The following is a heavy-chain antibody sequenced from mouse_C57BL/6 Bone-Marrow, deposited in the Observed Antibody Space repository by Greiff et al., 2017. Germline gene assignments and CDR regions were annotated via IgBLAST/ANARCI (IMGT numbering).Heavy chain of an antibody. CDR1: GYAFSSSW. V-gene: IGHV1-82*01. CDR2: IYPGDGDT. D-gene: IGHD2-2*01. CDR3: ARWRLRRAYYAMDY. Sequence: VQLVESGPELVKPGASVKISCKASGYAFSSSWMNWVKQRPGKGLEWIGRIYPGDGDTNYNGKFKGKATLTADKSSSTAYMQLSSLTSEDSAVYFCARWRLRRAYYAMDYWGQGTSVTVSS. J-gene: IGHJ4*01.